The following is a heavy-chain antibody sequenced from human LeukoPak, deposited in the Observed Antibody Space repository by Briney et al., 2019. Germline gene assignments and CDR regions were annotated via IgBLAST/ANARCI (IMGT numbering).Heavy chain of an antibody. CDR2: IRSKAYGGTT. CDR3: TRDPRGLDYGDYASDY. V-gene: IGHV3-49*03. Sequence: GGSLRLSCTASGFTFGDYAMSWFRQAPGKGLEWVGFIRSKAYGGTTEYAASVKGRFTISRDDSKSIAYLQMNSLKTEDTAVYYCTRDPRGLDYGDYASDYWGQGTLVTVSS. CDR1: GFTFGDYA. J-gene: IGHJ4*02. D-gene: IGHD4-17*01.